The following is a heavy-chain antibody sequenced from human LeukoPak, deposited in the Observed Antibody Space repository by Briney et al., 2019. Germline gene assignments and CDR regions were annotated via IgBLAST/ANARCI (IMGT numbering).Heavy chain of an antibody. CDR1: GGTFSSYA. CDR3: ARDHQSLGYCSGGSCPGRYYYYYMDV. D-gene: IGHD2-15*01. J-gene: IGHJ6*03. Sequence: GSSVKVSCKASGGTFSSYAISWVRQAPGQGLEWMGRIIPIFGTANYAQKFQGRVTITTDESTSTAYMELSSLRSEDKAVYYCARDHQSLGYCSGGSCPGRYYYYYMDVWGKGTTVTVSS. V-gene: IGHV1-69*05. CDR2: IIPIFGTA.